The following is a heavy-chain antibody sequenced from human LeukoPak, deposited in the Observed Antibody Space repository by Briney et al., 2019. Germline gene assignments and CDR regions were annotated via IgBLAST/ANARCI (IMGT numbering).Heavy chain of an antibody. D-gene: IGHD6-13*01. CDR1: GGTFSSYA. J-gene: IGHJ5*02. CDR2: IIPIFGTA. CDR3: ARDLIGYSSSWSNWFDP. V-gene: IGHV1-69*05. Sequence: GASVKVSCKASGGTFSSYAISWVRQAPGQGLEWMGGIIPIFGTANYAQKSQGRVTITTDESTSTAYMELSSLRSEDTAVYYCARDLIGYSSSWSNWFDPWGQGTLVTVSS.